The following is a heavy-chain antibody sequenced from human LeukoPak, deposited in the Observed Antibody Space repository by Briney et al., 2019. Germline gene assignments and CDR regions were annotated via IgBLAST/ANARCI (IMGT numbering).Heavy chain of an antibody. CDR2: IKQDGSEK. D-gene: IGHD3-9*01. J-gene: IGHJ4*02. Sequence: GGSLRLSCAASGFTFSSYWMSWVRQAPGKGLEWVANIKQDGSEKYYVDSVKGRFTISRDNAKNSLYLQMNSLRAEDTAVYYCARDPIYYDILTDSDYWGQGTLVTVSS. CDR3: ARDPIYYDILTDSDY. V-gene: IGHV3-7*01. CDR1: GFTFSSYW.